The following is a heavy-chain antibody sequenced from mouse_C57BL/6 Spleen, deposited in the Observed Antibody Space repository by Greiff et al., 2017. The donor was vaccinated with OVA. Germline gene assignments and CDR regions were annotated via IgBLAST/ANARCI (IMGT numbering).Heavy chain of an antibody. V-gene: IGHV5-17*01. D-gene: IGHD1-1*01. CDR2: ISSGSSTI. J-gene: IGHJ2*01. CDR3: ARRAGSSSYFDY. CDR1: GFTFSDYG. Sequence: EVKLVESGGGLVKPGGSLKLSCAASGFTFSDYGMHWVRQAPEKGLEWVAYISSGSSTIYYADTVKGRFTISRDNAKNTRFLQMTSPRSEDTAMYYCARRAGSSSYFDYWGQGTTLTVSS.